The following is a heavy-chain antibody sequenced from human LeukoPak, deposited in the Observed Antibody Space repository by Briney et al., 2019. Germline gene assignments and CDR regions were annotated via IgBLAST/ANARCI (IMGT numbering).Heavy chain of an antibody. CDR3: ARDCRRLSSSCFKDY. Sequence: SETLSLTCAVSGGSISSGGYSWSWIRQPPGKGLEWIGYIYYSGSTNYNPSLKSRVTISVDTSKNQFSLKLSSVTAADTAVYYCARDCRRLSSSCFKDYWGQGTLVTVSS. CDR2: IYYSGST. V-gene: IGHV4-61*08. J-gene: IGHJ4*02. D-gene: IGHD6-13*01. CDR1: GGSISSGGYS.